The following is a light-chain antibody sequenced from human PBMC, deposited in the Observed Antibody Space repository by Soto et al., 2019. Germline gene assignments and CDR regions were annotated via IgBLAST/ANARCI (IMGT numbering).Light chain of an antibody. V-gene: IGLV2-14*03. CDR3: SSHSSTNTPVV. CDR1: SSDVGGFNY. CDR2: DVS. J-gene: IGLJ2*01. Sequence: QSALTQPASVSGSPGQSITISCTGTSSDVGGFNYVSWYQHHPGKAPKLMIYDVSNRPSGVSDRFFGSKSASTAYLTTSGLQAEDEADYYCSSHSSTNTPVVFGGGTKLTVL.